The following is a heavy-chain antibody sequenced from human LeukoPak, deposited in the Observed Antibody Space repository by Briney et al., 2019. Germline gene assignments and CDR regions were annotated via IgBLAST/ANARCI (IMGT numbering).Heavy chain of an antibody. J-gene: IGHJ2*01. V-gene: IGHV3-21*05. CDR2: ISSSSSYI. D-gene: IGHD5-18*01. Sequence: GGSLRLSCAASGFTFSSYEMNWVRQAPGKGLEWVSYISSSSSYIYYADSVKGRFTISRDNAKNSLYLQMNSLRAEDTAVYYCAGAYYVGYSYGRNHYWYFDLWGRGTLVTVSS. CDR3: AGAYYVGYSYGRNHYWYFDL. CDR1: GFTFSSYE.